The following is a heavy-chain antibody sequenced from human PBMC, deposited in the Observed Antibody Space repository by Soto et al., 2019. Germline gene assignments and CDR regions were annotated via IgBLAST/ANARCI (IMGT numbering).Heavy chain of an antibody. CDR3: AKVMVNYSDYIEGVY. J-gene: IGHJ4*02. CDR1: GFSFRKYG. Sequence: QVQLVESGGGVVQPGRSLRLSCEASGFSFRKYGMHWVRQAPGKELEWLAVISYDGGDKYYADSVKGRFTISRDNSRYTVYLQKSSVRSGINTVYYGAKVMVNYSDYIEGVYWGKGTL. CDR2: ISYDGGDK. V-gene: IGHV3-30*18. D-gene: IGHD4-17*01.